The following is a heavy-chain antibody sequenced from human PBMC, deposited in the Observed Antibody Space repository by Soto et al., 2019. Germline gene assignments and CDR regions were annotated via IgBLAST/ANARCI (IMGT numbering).Heavy chain of an antibody. CDR1: GFTFSSYA. CDR2: ISGSGGST. J-gene: IGHJ4*02. V-gene: IGHV3-23*01. D-gene: IGHD2-15*01. CDR3: AKDRYCSGGSCYSPFDY. Sequence: GGSLRLSCAASGFTFSSYAMSWVRQAPGKGLEWVSAISGSGGSTYYADSVKGRFTIARDNSKNTLYLQMNSLRAEDTAVYYCAKDRYCSGGSCYSPFDYWGKGTLVTVSS.